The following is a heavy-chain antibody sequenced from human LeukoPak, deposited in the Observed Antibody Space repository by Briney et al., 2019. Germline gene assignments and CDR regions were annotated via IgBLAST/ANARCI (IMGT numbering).Heavy chain of an antibody. V-gene: IGHV4-61*02. Sequence: SETLSLTCTVSGGSISSGSYYWRWIRQPAGKGLEWIGRIYTSGSTNYNPSLKSRVTISVDTSKNQFSLKLSSVTAADTAVYYCARELGYGDYPFDYWGQGTLVTVSS. CDR2: IYTSGST. CDR3: ARELGYGDYPFDY. CDR1: GGSISSGSYY. J-gene: IGHJ4*02. D-gene: IGHD4-17*01.